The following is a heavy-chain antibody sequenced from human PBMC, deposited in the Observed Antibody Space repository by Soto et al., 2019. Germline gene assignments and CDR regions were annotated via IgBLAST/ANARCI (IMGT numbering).Heavy chain of an antibody. V-gene: IGHV3-43*01. D-gene: IGHD5-12*01. CDR2: ISWDGGST. CDR3: AKMWLRFRLAGHFDY. J-gene: IGHJ4*02. CDR1: GFTFDDYT. Sequence: GGSLRLSCAASGFTFDDYTMHWVRQAPGKGLEWVSLISWDGGSTYYADSVKGRFTISRDNSKNSLYLQMNSLRTEDTALYYCAKMWLRFRLAGHFDYWGQGTLVTVSS.